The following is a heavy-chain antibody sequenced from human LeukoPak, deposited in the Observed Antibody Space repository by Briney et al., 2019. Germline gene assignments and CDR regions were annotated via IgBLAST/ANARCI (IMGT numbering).Heavy chain of an antibody. CDR2: INNDGSST. Sequence: GGSLRLSCAASGYTFGSYWMYWVRHAPGKGLVWVSRINNDGSSTIYADSVKGRFTISRDNAKNTLYLQMNSLRDDDTAVYYCVRDNGGEHLWGQGTLVTVSS. V-gene: IGHV3-74*01. D-gene: IGHD3-16*01. CDR3: VRDNGGEHL. J-gene: IGHJ4*02. CDR1: GYTFGSYW.